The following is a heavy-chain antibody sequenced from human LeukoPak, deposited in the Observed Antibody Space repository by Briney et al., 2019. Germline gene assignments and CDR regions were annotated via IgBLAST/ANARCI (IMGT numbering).Heavy chain of an antibody. CDR1: GYTFTGYY. CDR3: ARVGYSSGWSDY. J-gene: IGHJ4*02. CDR2: INPNSGGT. V-gene: IGHV1-2*06. Sequence: ASVKVSCKASGYTFTGYYTHWVRQAPGQGLEWMGRINPNSGGTNYAQKFQGRVTMTRDTSISTAYMELSRLRSDDTAVYYCARVGYSSGWSDYWGQGTLVTVSS. D-gene: IGHD6-19*01.